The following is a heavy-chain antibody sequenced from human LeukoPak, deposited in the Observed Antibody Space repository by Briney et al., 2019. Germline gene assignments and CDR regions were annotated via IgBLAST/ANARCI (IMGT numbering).Heavy chain of an antibody. J-gene: IGHJ3*02. V-gene: IGHV4-4*07. Sequence: PSETLSLTCTVSDGSISSYYWSWIRQPAGKGLEWIGRIYTSGSTNYNPSLKSRVTMSVDTSKNQFSLKLSSVTAADTAVYYCARIDYSALSHAFDIWGQGATVTVSS. CDR2: IYTSGST. CDR3: ARIDYSALSHAFDI. D-gene: IGHD4/OR15-4a*01. CDR1: DGSISSYY.